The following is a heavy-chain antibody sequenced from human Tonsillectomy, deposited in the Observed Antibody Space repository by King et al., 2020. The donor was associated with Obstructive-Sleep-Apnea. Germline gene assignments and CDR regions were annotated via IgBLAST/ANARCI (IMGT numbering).Heavy chain of an antibody. D-gene: IGHD5-12*01. CDR2: FSGRGAGT. J-gene: IGHJ4*02. Sequence: VQLVESGGGLVQPGGSLRLSCAASGFTFSSYAMSWVRQAPGKGLEWVSAFSGRGAGTYYADSVKGRFTISRDNSKNTLYPQMNSLRAEDTAVYYCAKGRGGRSSYDSNDCWGQGTLVTVSS. V-gene: IGHV3-23*04. CDR3: AKGRGGRSSYDSNDC. CDR1: GFTFSSYA.